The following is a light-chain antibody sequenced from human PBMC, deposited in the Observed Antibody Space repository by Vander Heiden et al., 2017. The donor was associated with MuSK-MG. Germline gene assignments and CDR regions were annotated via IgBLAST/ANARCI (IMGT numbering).Light chain of an antibody. V-gene: IGLV3-21*02. Sequence: SYVLTQPPSVSVAPGQTARVTCGGDNIGSKNVHWYQQRPGQAPQVGVEEDSDRPSGIPERFSGSNTGNTATLTISGVEAGDEADDDGQVWDGSGEPVGCGGGTQL. CDR3: QVWDGSGEPVG. J-gene: IGLJ2*01. CDR2: EDS. CDR1: NIGSKN.